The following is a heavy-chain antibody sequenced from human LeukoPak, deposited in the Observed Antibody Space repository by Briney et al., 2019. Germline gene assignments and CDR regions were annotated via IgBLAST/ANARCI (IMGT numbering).Heavy chain of an antibody. D-gene: IGHD2-2*01. J-gene: IGHJ4*02. V-gene: IGHV3-30-3*01. CDR1: GFTFSSYS. CDR3: ARDPKGLSIY. CDR2: ISYDGSNQ. Sequence: GRSLRLSCAVSGFTFSSYSMHWVRQAPGKGLESAAFISYDGSNQYYADSVKGRFTVSRDNSKNTLYLQMNSLRAEDTAVYYCARDPKGLSIYWGQGTLVTVSS.